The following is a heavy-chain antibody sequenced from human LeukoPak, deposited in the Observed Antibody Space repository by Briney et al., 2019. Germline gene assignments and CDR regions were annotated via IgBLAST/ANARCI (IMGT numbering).Heavy chain of an antibody. D-gene: IGHD6-13*01. Sequence: SETLSLTCAVSGYSISSGYYWGWIRQPPGKGLEWIGSIYHSGSTYYNPSLKSRVTISVDTSKNQFSLKLSSVTAADTAVYYCARIAAAATYDAFHIWGQGTMVTVSS. CDR2: IYHSGST. J-gene: IGHJ3*02. CDR3: ARIAAAATYDAFHI. V-gene: IGHV4-38-2*01. CDR1: GYSISSGYY.